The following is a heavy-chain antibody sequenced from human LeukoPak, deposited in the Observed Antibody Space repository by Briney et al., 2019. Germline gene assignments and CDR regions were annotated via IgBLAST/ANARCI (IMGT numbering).Heavy chain of an antibody. CDR1: GFTFSNYW. CDR2: INSDGSRT. Sequence: GGSLRLSCAASGFTFSNYWMLWVRQSPGKELVWVSRINSDGSRTNYADSVKGRFTISRDNAKNSLYLQMNSLRAEDTAVYYCARDFGWNDGTSTYWGQGTLVTVSS. D-gene: IGHD1-1*01. J-gene: IGHJ4*02. V-gene: IGHV3-74*01. CDR3: ARDFGWNDGTSTY.